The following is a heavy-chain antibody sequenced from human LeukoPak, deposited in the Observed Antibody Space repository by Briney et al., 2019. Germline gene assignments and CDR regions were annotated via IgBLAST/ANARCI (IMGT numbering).Heavy chain of an antibody. CDR3: ARAQDITNYYYALDV. CDR2: ISRGGTTT. D-gene: IGHD2-15*01. V-gene: IGHV3-48*03. Sequence: GGSLRLSCAASGFTFSNYEMNWVRQAPGRGLDWVSYISRGGTTTSYAASVRGRFTASRDNAKNSLYLQVSSLRAEDTAIYYCARAQDITNYYYALDVWGQGTTVTVSS. CDR1: GFTFSNYE. J-gene: IGHJ6*02.